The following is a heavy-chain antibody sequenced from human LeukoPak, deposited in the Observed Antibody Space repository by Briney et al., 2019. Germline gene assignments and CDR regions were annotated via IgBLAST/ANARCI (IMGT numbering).Heavy chain of an antibody. CDR1: GYTFNDYY. D-gene: IGHD3-16*01. CDR2: INPNNGGT. CDR3: ARARQMIFSYYFDY. V-gene: IGHV1-2*02. J-gene: IGHJ4*02. Sequence: ASVKVSCKASGYTFNDYYLHWMRQAPGQGLEWMAWINPNNGGTDYAQKLDGRVTMTRDTSSSTAYMELSGLTSDDTAVYYCARARQMIFSYYFDYWGQGTLVTVSS.